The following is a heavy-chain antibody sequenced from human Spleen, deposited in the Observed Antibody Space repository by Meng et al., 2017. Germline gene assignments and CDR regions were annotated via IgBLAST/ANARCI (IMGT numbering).Heavy chain of an antibody. Sequence: SETLSLTCTVSGGSISITYYWGWIRQSPGKGLEWIANIYHSGSTYYNPSLKSRVTIPLDTSKNQFSLNLSSVTAADTAVYYCAREAAEFDYWGQGTLVTVSS. D-gene: IGHD6-13*01. V-gene: IGHV4-38-2*02. CDR2: IYHSGST. J-gene: IGHJ4*02. CDR3: AREAAEFDY. CDR1: GGSISITYY.